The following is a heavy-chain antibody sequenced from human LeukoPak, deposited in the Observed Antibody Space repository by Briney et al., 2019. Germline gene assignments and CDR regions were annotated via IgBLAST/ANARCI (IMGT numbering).Heavy chain of an antibody. CDR2: INDDGRST. D-gene: IGHD3-16*01. V-gene: IGHV3-74*01. Sequence: PGGSLRLSCAASGFTFSSHWMHWVRQAPGKGLVGVSRINDDGRSTSYADSVKGRFTISRDNAKNTLYLQMNSLRAEDTAVYYCARVRWGGLYYFDYWGQGTLVTVSS. CDR3: ARVRWGGLYYFDY. CDR1: GFTFSSHW. J-gene: IGHJ4*02.